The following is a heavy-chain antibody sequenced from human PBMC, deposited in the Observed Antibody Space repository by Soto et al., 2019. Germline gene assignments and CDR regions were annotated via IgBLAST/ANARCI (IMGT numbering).Heavy chain of an antibody. D-gene: IGHD3-10*01. J-gene: IGHJ4*02. Sequence: RGSLRLSCAASGFTFSSYSMNWVRQAPGKGLEWVSYISSSSSTIYYADSVKGRFTISRDNAKNSLYLQMNSLRAEDTAVYYCARDGSLGFGEFDYWGQGTLVTVSS. CDR2: ISSSSSTI. CDR1: GFTFSSYS. V-gene: IGHV3-48*01. CDR3: ARDGSLGFGEFDY.